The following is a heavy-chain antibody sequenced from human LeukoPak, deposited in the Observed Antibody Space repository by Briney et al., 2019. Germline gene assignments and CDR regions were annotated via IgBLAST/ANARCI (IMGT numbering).Heavy chain of an antibody. J-gene: IGHJ3*02. CDR2: ISSSSSYI. CDR3: TRDLGNNPAADTDAFDI. Sequence: GGSLRLSCAASGFTFSSYSMNWVRQAPGKGLEWVSSISSSSSYIYYADSVKGRFTISRDNAKNSLYLQMNSLRAEDTAVYYCTRDLGNNPAADTDAFDIWGQGTMVTVSS. V-gene: IGHV3-21*01. CDR1: GFTFSSYS. D-gene: IGHD1-14*01.